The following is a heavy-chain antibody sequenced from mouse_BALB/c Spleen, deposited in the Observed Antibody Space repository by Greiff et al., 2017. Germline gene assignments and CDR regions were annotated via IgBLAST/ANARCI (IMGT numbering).Heavy chain of an antibody. CDR1: GYAFTNYL. Sequence: QVQLQQSGAELVRPGTSVKVSCKASGYAFTNYLIEWVKQRPGQGLEWIGVINPGSGGTNYNEKFKGKATLTADKSSSTAYMQLSSLTSDDSAVYFCARWSYYAMDYWGQGTSVTVSS. J-gene: IGHJ4*01. CDR2: INPGSGGT. V-gene: IGHV1-54*01. CDR3: ARWSYYAMDY.